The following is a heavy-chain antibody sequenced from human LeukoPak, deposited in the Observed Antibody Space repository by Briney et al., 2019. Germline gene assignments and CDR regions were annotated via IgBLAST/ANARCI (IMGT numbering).Heavy chain of an antibody. J-gene: IGHJ4*02. V-gene: IGHV4-39*01. CDR1: GGSISSSNYY. Sequence: SETLSFTCTVSGGSISSSNYYWGWIRQPSGKGLDWIGSISYSGTGSISYSGTTYYNPSLRSRVTISLDTSKNQFLLKLRSVTAADTAVYYCARRGKSDFWIEYWGQGTLVTVSS. CDR3: ARRGKSDFWIEY. CDR2: ISYSGTT. D-gene: IGHD3-3*01.